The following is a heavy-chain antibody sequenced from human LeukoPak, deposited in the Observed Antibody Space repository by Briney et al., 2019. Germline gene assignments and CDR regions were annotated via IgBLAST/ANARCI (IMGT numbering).Heavy chain of an antibody. V-gene: IGHV3-21*01. J-gene: IGHJ3*02. CDR1: GFTFNSYE. CDR2: ISSSSSYI. Sequence: GGSLRLSCAASGFTFNSYEMNWVRQAPGKGLEWVSSISSSSSYIYYADSVKGRFTISRDNAKNSLYLQMNSLRAEDTAVYYCARGLKESWGIVVVPAAIGLSAFDIWGQGTMVTVSS. D-gene: IGHD2-2*01. CDR3: ARGLKESWGIVVVPAAIGLSAFDI.